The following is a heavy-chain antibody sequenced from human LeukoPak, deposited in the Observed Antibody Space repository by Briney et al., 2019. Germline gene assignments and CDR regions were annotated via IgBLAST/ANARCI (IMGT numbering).Heavy chain of an antibody. CDR1: GFTFSSYS. J-gene: IGHJ4*02. CDR2: ISSSSSYI. CDR3: ARVTVGVGLWPRWDC. D-gene: IGHD1-26*01. V-gene: IGHV3-21*01. Sequence: GGSLRLSCAASGFTFSSYSMNWVRQAPGKGLEWVSSISSSSSYIYYADSVKGRFTISRDNAKNSLYLQMNSLRAEDTAVYYCARVTVGVGLWPRWDCWGQGTLVTVSS.